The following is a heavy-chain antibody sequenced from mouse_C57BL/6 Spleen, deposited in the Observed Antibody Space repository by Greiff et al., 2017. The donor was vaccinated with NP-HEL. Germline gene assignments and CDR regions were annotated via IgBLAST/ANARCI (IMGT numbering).Heavy chain of an antibody. D-gene: IGHD2-4*01. V-gene: IGHV1-42*01. CDR1: GYSFTGYY. Sequence: VQLQQSGPELVKPGASVKISCKASGYSFTGYYMNWVKQSPEKSLEWIGEINPSTGGTTYNQKFKAKATLTVDKSSSTAYMQLKSLTSEDSAVYYCARLEDYDGYYFDYWGQGTTLTVSS. CDR3: ARLEDYDGYYFDY. CDR2: INPSTGGT. J-gene: IGHJ2*01.